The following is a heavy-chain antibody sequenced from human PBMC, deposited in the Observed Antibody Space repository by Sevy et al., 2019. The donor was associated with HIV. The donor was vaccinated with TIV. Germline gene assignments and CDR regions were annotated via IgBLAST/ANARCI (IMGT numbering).Heavy chain of an antibody. Sequence: GGSLRLSCAASGFTFSKYSMSWVRQPPGKGLEWVSTLAFGCGEINHADSEKGRFTISRDNSKNSLYLQVNNLRAEDTAVYYCAREGCTKPHDYWGQGTLVTVSS. D-gene: IGHD2-8*01. CDR2: LAFGCGEI. CDR1: GFTFSKYS. CDR3: AREGCTKPHDY. V-gene: IGHV3-23*01. J-gene: IGHJ4*02.